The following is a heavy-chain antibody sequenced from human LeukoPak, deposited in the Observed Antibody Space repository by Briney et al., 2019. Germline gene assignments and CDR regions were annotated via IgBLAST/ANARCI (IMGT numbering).Heavy chain of an antibody. D-gene: IGHD2-15*01. J-gene: IGHJ6*02. CDR3: AKDVYDCSGGSRPQYYYVMDV. CDR1: GSTFSSYG. V-gene: IGHV3-30*02. Sequence: PGGSLRLSCTASGSTFSSYGMHWVRQAPGKGLEWVSFIRFDGSEKYYADSVRGRFTISRDNSKNTLSLQMNSLRAEDTALYYCAKDVYDCSGGSRPQYYYVMDVWGQGTTVTVSS. CDR2: IRFDGSEK.